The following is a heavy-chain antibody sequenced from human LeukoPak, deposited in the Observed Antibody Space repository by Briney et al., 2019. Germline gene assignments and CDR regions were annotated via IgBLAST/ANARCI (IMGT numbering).Heavy chain of an antibody. D-gene: IGHD3-22*01. J-gene: IGHJ4*02. CDR1: GDSVSSTSAT. CDR3: ARGVSGYYDY. Sequence: SQTLSLTCAISGDSVSSTSATGNWIRQSPSRGLEWLGRTYYRSKWYNDYAVSVKSRIIINPDTSKNQFSLQLNSVTPDDTAVYYCARGVSGYYDYWGQGTLVTVSS. CDR2: TYYRSKWYN. V-gene: IGHV6-1*01.